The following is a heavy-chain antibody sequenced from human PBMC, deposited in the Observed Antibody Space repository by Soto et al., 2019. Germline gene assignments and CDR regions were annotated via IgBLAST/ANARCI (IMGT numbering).Heavy chain of an antibody. CDR2: IYYSGTT. CDR3: ARSVDP. V-gene: IGHV4-59*12. Sequence: SETLSLTCTVSGGSISSYYWSWIRQPPGKGLEGIGYIYYSGTTYYNPSLKRRVTISVDTSKNQFSLTLPSVTAADTAVYYCARSVDPWGQGTLVTVSS. CDR1: GGSISSYY. J-gene: IGHJ5*02.